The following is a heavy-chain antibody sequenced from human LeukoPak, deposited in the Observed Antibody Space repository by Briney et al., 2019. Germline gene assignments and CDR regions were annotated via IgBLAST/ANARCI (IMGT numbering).Heavy chain of an antibody. D-gene: IGHD6-13*01. CDR3: ARAVTVTYSSNSYYYYYYMDV. V-gene: IGHV4-4*07. Sequence: PSETLSLTCTVSGGSISSYYWSWIRQPAGKGLEWIGRIYTSGSTNYNPSLKSRVTMSVDTSKNQFSLKLSSVTAADTAVYYCARAVTVTYSSNSYYYYYYMDVWGKGTTVTVSS. CDR1: GGSISSYY. CDR2: IYTSGST. J-gene: IGHJ6*03.